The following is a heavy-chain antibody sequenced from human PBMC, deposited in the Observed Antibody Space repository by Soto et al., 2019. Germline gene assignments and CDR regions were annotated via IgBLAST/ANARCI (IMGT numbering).Heavy chain of an antibody. J-gene: IGHJ4*02. CDR2: IIPIFGTA. CDR1: GGTFSSYA. D-gene: IGHD6-13*01. V-gene: IGHV1-69*13. Sequence: SVKVSCKASGGTFSSYAISWVRQAPGQGLEWMGGIIPIFGTANYAQKFQGRVTITADESTSTAYMELSSLRSEDTAVYYCATLSPQIAAAGMPFDYWGQGTLVTVSS. CDR3: ATLSPQIAAAGMPFDY.